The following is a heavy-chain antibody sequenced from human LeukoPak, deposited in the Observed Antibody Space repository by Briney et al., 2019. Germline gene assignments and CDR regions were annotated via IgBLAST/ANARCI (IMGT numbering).Heavy chain of an antibody. D-gene: IGHD6-13*01. Sequence: GGSLRLSCAASGFTLSAHWMYWVRQDPGKGLVGVSRINPDESYTNYADSAKGRFTISRDNAKNTLYLQMDSLRAEDTAVYYCVRDSSLLYWGQGTLVIVSS. CDR1: GFTLSAHW. J-gene: IGHJ4*02. CDR3: VRDSSLLY. V-gene: IGHV3-74*01. CDR2: INPDESYT.